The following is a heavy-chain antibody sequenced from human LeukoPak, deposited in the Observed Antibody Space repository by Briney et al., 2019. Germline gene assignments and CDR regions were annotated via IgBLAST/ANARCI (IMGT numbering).Heavy chain of an antibody. D-gene: IGHD3-16*01. V-gene: IGHV4-59*01. J-gene: IGHJ4*02. CDR3: ARGVFGNFDY. CDR2: IYYSGST. CDR1: GGSISSYY. Sequence: SETLSLTCTVSGGSISSYYWSWVRQPPGKGLEWIGYIYYSGSTNCNPSLKSRVTISVDTSKNQFSLKLSSVTAADTAVYYCARGVFGNFDYWGQGTLVTVSS.